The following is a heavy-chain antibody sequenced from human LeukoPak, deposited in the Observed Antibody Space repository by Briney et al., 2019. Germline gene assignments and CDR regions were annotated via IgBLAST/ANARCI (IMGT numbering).Heavy chain of an antibody. CDR1: GFTFSSYA. Sequence: GGSLRLSCAASGFTFSSYAMSWVRQAPGKGLEWVSAISGSGGSTYYADSVKGRFTISRDNSKNTLYLQMNSLRAEDTAVYYCAKDTSLRYLDWLPSSLSFDYWGQGTLVTVSS. CDR2: ISGSGGST. D-gene: IGHD3-9*01. V-gene: IGHV3-23*01. J-gene: IGHJ4*02. CDR3: AKDTSLRYLDWLPSSLSFDY.